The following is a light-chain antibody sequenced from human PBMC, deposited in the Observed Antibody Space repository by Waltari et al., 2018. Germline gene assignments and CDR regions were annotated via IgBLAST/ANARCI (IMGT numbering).Light chain of an antibody. J-gene: IGKJ4*02. CDR1: QSVSRF. CDR3: LQTEITLPPR. CDR2: GAS. Sequence: EIVLTQSPGTLSLSPGERATLSCRASQSVSRFLAWFQQKAGQTPRLLIYGASSRATGSTPKLCGSGGCTTFFRPISRLLPPDFAAYYCLQTEITLPPRFGGGTKVEIK. V-gene: IGKV3-20*01.